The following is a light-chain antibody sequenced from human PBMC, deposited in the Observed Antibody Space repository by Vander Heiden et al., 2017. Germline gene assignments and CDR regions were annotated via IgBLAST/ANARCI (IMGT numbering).Light chain of an antibody. CDR2: WAS. CDR3: QQYYTNPPT. V-gene: IGKV4-1*01. Sequence: DTVMTQSLDSLPVSLGERATINCKSSQSVLYTSKNKNCLAWYQQRPGQPPKLLIYWASTRESGVPDRYSGSGSGTDFTLTISSLQAEDVAIYYCQQYYTNPPTFGGGTKVEIK. CDR1: QSVLYTSKNKNC. J-gene: IGKJ4*01.